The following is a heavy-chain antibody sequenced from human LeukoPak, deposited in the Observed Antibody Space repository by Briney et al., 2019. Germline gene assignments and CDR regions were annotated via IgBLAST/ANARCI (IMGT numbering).Heavy chain of an antibody. CDR3: VKEMGTPGDY. D-gene: IGHD7-27*01. V-gene: IGHV3-30-3*01. Sequence: PGRSLRLSCAASGFTFSSYAMHWVRQAPDKGLEWVAVMSYDGSNEYYADSVKGRFTISRDFSANTLYLHMNSLRVEDTAVYYCVKEMGTPGDYWGQGTLVTVSS. J-gene: IGHJ4*02. CDR2: MSYDGSNE. CDR1: GFTFSSYA.